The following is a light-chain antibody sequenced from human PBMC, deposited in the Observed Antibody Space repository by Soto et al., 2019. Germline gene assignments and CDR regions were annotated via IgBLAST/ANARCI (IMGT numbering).Light chain of an antibody. CDR2: GNS. V-gene: IGLV1-40*01. J-gene: IGLJ1*01. CDR1: SSNIGAGYD. CDR3: HSYDSSLSGSNA. Sequence: QCALTQPPSVSGAPGQRVTISCTGSSSNIGAGYDVHWYQQLPGTAPKLLIYGNSNRPSGVPDRFSGSKSGPSASLAIPGLQAEDEADYYCHSYDSSLSGSNAVGTGTKVTVL.